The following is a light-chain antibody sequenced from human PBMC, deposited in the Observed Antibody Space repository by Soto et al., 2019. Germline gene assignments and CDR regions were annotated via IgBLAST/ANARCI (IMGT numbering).Light chain of an antibody. CDR2: AAS. CDR3: QKYNSVPS. J-gene: IGKJ4*01. CDR1: QVIRNY. Sequence: DIQMTQSPSSLSASVGDRVTISCRASQVIRNYVAWYQQRPGKVPKLLIYAASTLQSGVPSRFSGSGSGTDFTLTISSLQPEDVATYYCQKYNSVPSFGGGTKVEIK. V-gene: IGKV1-27*01.